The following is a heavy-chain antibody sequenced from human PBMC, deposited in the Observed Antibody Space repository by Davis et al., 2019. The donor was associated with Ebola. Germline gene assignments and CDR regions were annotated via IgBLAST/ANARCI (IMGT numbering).Heavy chain of an antibody. Sequence: GESLKISCAASGFTFSSYSMNWVRQAPGKGLEWVLYISSSSSTIYYADSVKGRFTISRDNAKNSLYLQMNSLRAEDTAVYYCAREGIDAFDIWGQGTMVTVSS. CDR1: GFTFSSYS. V-gene: IGHV3-48*01. CDR3: AREGIDAFDI. CDR2: ISSSSSTI. J-gene: IGHJ3*02.